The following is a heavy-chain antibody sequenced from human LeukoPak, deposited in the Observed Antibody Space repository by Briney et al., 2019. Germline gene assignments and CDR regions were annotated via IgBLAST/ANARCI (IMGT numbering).Heavy chain of an antibody. D-gene: IGHD5-18*01. CDR1: GGSISSSSYY. Sequence: SGTLSLTCTVSGGSISSSSYYWGWIRQPPGKGLEWIGSIYYSGSTYYNPSLKSRVTISVDTSKNQFSLKLSSVTAADTAVYYCARGGYSYDNWFDPWGQGTLVTVSS. J-gene: IGHJ5*02. V-gene: IGHV4-39*07. CDR2: IYYSGST. CDR3: ARGGYSYDNWFDP.